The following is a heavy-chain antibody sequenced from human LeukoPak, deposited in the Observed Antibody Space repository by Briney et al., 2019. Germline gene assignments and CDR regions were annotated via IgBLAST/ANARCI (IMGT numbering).Heavy chain of an antibody. J-gene: IGHJ4*02. V-gene: IGHV3-74*01. CDR2: INSDGSTT. Sequence: GGSLRLSCAASGFTFITYWMHLVRQAPWKGLVWVSSINSDGSTTTYADSVKGRFTISRDNAKNMVYLQMNSLRAEDTAVYYCARAFGSGSQVINYFDFWGQGTLVTVSS. D-gene: IGHD3-10*01. CDR1: GFTFITYW. CDR3: ARAFGSGSQVINYFDF.